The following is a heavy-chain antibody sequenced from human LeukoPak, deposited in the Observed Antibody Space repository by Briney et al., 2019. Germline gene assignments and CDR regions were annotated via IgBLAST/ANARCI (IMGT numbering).Heavy chain of an antibody. CDR2: MNPNGGNT. CDR3: ARVVVGALLAFDI. D-gene: IGHD1-26*01. V-gene: IGHV1-8*01. Sequence: ASVKVSCKASGYTFTSYDINWVRQATGQGLAWMGWMNPNGGNTGYAQKFQGRVTMTRDTSISTAYMELSSLRSEDTAVYYCARVVVGALLAFDIWGQGTMVTVSS. J-gene: IGHJ3*02. CDR1: GYTFTSYD.